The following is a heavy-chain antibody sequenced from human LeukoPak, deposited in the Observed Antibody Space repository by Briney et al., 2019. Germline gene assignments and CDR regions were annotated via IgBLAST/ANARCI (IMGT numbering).Heavy chain of an antibody. CDR1: GFTFSTCA. V-gene: IGHV3-23*01. Sequence: GGSLRPSCAASGFTFSTCAMSWVRQAPGEGLEWISVINKSGDITYYADSVKGRFTISRDNSKSTLFLQMNNLRAEDTAVYYCAKKSCGSSSCPIDYWGWGTLVTVSP. J-gene: IGHJ4*02. CDR2: INKSGDIT. CDR3: AKKSCGSSSCPIDY. D-gene: IGHD2-2*01.